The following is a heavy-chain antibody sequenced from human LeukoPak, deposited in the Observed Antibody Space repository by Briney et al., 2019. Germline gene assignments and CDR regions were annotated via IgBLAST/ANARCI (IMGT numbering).Heavy chain of an antibody. CDR1: GDTLTELS. CDR3: ARWSGRRSAFDY. CDR2: FDPKEGER. D-gene: IGHD1-26*01. J-gene: IGHJ4*02. Sequence: ASVKVSCKVSGDTLTELSMHWVRQAPGKGLEWMGGFDPKEGERVYAQRFQGRFTMTEDTSSGTAYMELSSLRSEDTAVYYCARWSGRRSAFDYWGQGTLVTVSS. V-gene: IGHV1-24*01.